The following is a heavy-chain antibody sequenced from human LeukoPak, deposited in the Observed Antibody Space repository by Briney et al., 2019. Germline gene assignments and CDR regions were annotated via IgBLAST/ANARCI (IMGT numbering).Heavy chain of an antibody. V-gene: IGHV3-30*02. CDR2: IRYDGSNK. D-gene: IGHD4-11*01. J-gene: IGHJ4*02. Sequence: GGSLRLSCAASGFTFSSYGMHWVRQAPGKGLEWVAFIRYDGSNKYYADSVKGRFTISRDNSKNTLYLQMNSLRAEDTAVYYCARVGVSTYSFDYWGQGTLVTVSS. CDR3: ARVGVSTYSFDY. CDR1: GFTFSSYG.